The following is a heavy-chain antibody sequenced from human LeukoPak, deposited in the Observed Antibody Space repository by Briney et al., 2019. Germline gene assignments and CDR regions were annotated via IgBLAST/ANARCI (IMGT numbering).Heavy chain of an antibody. CDR1: GGSFSGYY. CDR3: ARMENSSGWPFDY. J-gene: IGHJ4*02. CDR2: INHSGST. D-gene: IGHD6-19*01. V-gene: IGHV4-34*01. Sequence: PSETLSLTCAVYGGSFSGYYWSWIRQPPGKGLEWIGEINHSGSTNYNPSLKSRVTISVDTSKNQFSLKLSSVTAADTAVYYCARMENSSGWPFDYWGQGTLVAVSS.